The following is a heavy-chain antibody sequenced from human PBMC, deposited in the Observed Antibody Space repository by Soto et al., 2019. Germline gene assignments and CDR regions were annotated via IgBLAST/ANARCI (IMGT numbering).Heavy chain of an antibody. Sequence: QVHLVESGGGVVQPGRSLTLSCVASGFSLINYGMHWVRQAPGKGLEWVAVLSYDGSKRYYADSVKGRVTVSRDTSKNTLYLQMNSLRGDDSAVYYCANAVLNSGWYYLDLWGQGTLVTVSS. J-gene: IGHJ4*02. CDR2: LSYDGSKR. CDR1: GFSLINYG. V-gene: IGHV3-30*18. D-gene: IGHD6-19*01. CDR3: ANAVLNSGWYYLDL.